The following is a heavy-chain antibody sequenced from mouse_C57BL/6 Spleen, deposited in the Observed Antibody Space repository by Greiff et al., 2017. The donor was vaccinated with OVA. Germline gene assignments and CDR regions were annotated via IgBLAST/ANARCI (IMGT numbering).Heavy chain of an antibody. J-gene: IGHJ4*01. CDR1: GFTFSDYG. D-gene: IGHD1-1*01. Sequence: EVKLMESGGGLVKPGGSLKLSCAASGFTFSDYGMHWVRQAPEKGLEWVAYISSGSSTIYYADTVKGRFTISRDNAKNTLFLKMTSLRSEDTAMYYCARGSSYYAMDYWGQGTSVTVSS. V-gene: IGHV5-17*01. CDR3: ARGSSYYAMDY. CDR2: ISSGSSTI.